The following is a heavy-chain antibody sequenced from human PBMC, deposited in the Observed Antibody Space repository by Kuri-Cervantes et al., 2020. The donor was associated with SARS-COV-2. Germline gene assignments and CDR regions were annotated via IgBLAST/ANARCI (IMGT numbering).Heavy chain of an antibody. CDR2: IYPGDSDT. D-gene: IGHD4-17*01. CDR1: GYSFTSYW. Sequence: GGSLRLSCKGSGYSFTSYWIGWVRQMPGKGLEWMGIIYPGDSDTRYSPSFQGQVTISADKSISPAYLQWSSLKASDTAMYYCARQSRGATATVTTDYYYYGMDVWGQGTTVTVSS. V-gene: IGHV5-51*01. J-gene: IGHJ6*02. CDR3: ARQSRGATATVTTDYYYYGMDV.